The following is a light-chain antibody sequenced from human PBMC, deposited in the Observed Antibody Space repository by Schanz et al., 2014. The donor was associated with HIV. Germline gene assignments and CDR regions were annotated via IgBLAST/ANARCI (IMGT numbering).Light chain of an antibody. J-gene: IGLJ2*01. CDR1: ALNLGHNF. V-gene: IGLV1-51*01. Sequence: QSLLTQPPSVSAAPGQRVTISCSGGALNLGHNFVSWYQQFPGTAPKLLIFADYQRPSEIPDRISGSKTGTSATLAINGLQTGDEGDYYCATWHSSLREVVFGGGTKVTVL. CDR2: ADY. CDR3: ATWHSSLREVV.